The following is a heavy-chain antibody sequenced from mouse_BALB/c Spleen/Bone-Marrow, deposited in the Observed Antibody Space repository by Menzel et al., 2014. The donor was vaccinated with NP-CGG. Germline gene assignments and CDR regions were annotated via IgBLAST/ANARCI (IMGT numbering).Heavy chain of an antibody. CDR2: ISNKANGYTT. V-gene: IGHV7-3*02. D-gene: IGHD1-1*01. J-gene: IGHJ1*01. CDR1: GFTFTDYY. Sequence: EVKVVESGGGLVQPGGSLRLSCATSGFTFTDYYMSWVRQPPGKALEWLGFISNKANGYTTEYSASVKGRFTISRDNSQPSLYLQMNTLRAEDSATYCCASPNLPYYYGSSCWCFDVLGARTPITVSS. CDR3: ASPNLPYYYGSSCWCFDV.